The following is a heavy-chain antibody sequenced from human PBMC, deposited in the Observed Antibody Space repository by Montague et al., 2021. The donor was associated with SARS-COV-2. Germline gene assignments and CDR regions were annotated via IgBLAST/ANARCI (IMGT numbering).Heavy chain of an antibody. CDR2: IYYSGST. V-gene: IGHV4-61*08. D-gene: IGHD1-26*01. J-gene: IGHJ2*01. CDR3: ARDSLVGATGYFDL. Sequence: SETLSLTCTVSNGSVSGGGYYWSWIRQPPGKGLEWIGYIYYSGSTNYXPSLKSRVTISVDTSKDQFSLKLSSVTAADTAVYYCARDSLVGATGYFDLWGRGTLVTVSS. CDR1: NGSVSGGGYY.